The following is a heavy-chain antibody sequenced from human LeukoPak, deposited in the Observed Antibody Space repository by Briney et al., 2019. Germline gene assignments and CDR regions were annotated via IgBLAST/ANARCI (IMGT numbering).Heavy chain of an antibody. CDR3: AKSGGPYYYDSSGYSPLDY. D-gene: IGHD3-22*01. CDR2: TSGSGGST. CDR1: GFTFSSYA. V-gene: IGHV3-23*01. J-gene: IGHJ4*02. Sequence: GGSLRLSCAASGFTFSSYAMSWVRQAPGKGLEWVSATSGSGGSTYYADSVKGRFTISRDNSKNTLYLQMNSLRAEDTAVYYCAKSGGPYYYDSSGYSPLDYWGQGTLVTVSS.